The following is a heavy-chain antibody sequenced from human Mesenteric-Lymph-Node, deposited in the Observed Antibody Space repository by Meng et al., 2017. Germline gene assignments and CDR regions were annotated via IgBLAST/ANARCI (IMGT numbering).Heavy chain of an antibody. CDR1: GFTFSSYA. Sequence: GESLKISCAASGFTFSSYAMSWVRQAPGKGLDWVAVIGHGGINKFYADSVKGRFTISRDNSNSALYLQMDSLREDDTAFYFCARAYYDGRGRFDYWGQGTLVTVSS. CDR3: ARAYYDGRGRFDY. V-gene: IGHV3-30*04. J-gene: IGHJ4*02. CDR2: IGHGGINK. D-gene: IGHD3-22*01.